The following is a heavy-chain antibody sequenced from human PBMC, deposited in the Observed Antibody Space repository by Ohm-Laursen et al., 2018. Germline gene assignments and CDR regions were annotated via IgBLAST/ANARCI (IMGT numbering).Heavy chain of an antibody. Sequence: SLRLSCSASGFTFSSYGMHWVRQAPGKGLEWVAVIWYDGSNKYYADSVKDRFTISRDNSKNTLYLQMNSLRAEDTAVYYCARASSSIAVAGLDYWGQGTLVTVSS. CDR1: GFTFSSYG. D-gene: IGHD6-19*01. CDR2: IWYDGSNK. CDR3: ARASSSIAVAGLDY. J-gene: IGHJ4*02. V-gene: IGHV3-33*01.